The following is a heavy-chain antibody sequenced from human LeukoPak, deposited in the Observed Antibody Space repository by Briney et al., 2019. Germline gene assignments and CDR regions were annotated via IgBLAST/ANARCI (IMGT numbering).Heavy chain of an antibody. CDR3: AKEGKTRNWNYYQAKSVY. D-gene: IGHD1-7*01. CDR1: GFNFSTYW. CDR2: ISGSGGST. J-gene: IGHJ4*02. Sequence: GGSLRLSCTASGFNFSTYWMTWVRQVPGKGLEWVSAISGSGGSTYYADSVKGRFTISRDNSKNTLSLQMNSLRAEDTAVYYCAKEGKTRNWNYYQAKSVYGGQGTLVTVSS. V-gene: IGHV3-23*01.